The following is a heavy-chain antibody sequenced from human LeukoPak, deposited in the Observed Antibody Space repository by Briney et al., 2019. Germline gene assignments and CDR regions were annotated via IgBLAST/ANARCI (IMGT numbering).Heavy chain of an antibody. CDR1: GGSISSGSYY. CDR3: ARGGTYYDIVVVPAAIPFDY. J-gene: IGHJ4*02. D-gene: IGHD2-2*01. CDR2: IYTSGST. V-gene: IGHV4-61*02. Sequence: SQTLSLTCTVSGGSISSGSYYWSWIRQPAGKGLEWIGRIYTSGSTNYNPSLKSRVTISVDTSKNQFSLKLSSVTAADTAVYYCARGGTYYDIVVVPAAIPFDYWGQGTLVTVSS.